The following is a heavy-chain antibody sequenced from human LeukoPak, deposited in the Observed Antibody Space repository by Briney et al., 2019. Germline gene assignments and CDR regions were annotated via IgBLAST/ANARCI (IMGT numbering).Heavy chain of an antibody. J-gene: IGHJ3*02. D-gene: IGHD6-19*01. CDR1: GFTFSSYA. Sequence: GGSLRLSCAAFGFTFSSYAMHWVRQAPGKGLEWVAVISYDGSNKYYADSVKGRFTISRDNSKNTLYLQMNSLRAEDTAVYYCASPGYSSGWYFDAFDIWGQGTMVTVSS. V-gene: IGHV3-30-3*01. CDR2: ISYDGSNK. CDR3: ASPGYSSGWYFDAFDI.